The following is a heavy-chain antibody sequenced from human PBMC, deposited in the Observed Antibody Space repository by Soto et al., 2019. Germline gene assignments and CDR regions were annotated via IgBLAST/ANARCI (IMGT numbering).Heavy chain of an antibody. D-gene: IGHD2-2*01. J-gene: IGHJ4*02. Sequence: SVKVSFKASAGTFSSYGISWVRQAPGQGLEWMGGIIPLFGTSNYAQKFQGRVTITADRSTTTASMELSSLRSDDTAVYYCSAYCSSSSCSAGADYWGQGTLVTVSS. CDR1: AGTFSSYG. V-gene: IGHV1-69*06. CDR2: IIPLFGTS. CDR3: SAYCSSSSCSAGADY.